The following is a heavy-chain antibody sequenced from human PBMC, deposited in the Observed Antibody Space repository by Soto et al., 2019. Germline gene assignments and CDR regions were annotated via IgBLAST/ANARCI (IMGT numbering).Heavy chain of an antibody. Sequence: QVQLVESGGGVVQPGRSLRLSCAASGFTFSSYAMHWVRQAPGKGLEWVAVISYDGSNKYYADSVKGRFTISRDNSKNTLYLQMNSLRAEDTAVYYGAKDRLWEFNYYYHGMDVWGQGTTVTVSS. V-gene: IGHV3-30*18. CDR1: GFTFSSYA. D-gene: IGHD1-26*01. CDR3: AKDRLWEFNYYYHGMDV. CDR2: ISYDGSNK. J-gene: IGHJ6*02.